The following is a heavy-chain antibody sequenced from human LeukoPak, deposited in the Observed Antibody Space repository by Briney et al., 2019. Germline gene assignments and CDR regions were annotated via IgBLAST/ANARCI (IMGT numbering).Heavy chain of an antibody. V-gene: IGHV3-74*01. CDR2: INSDGSRT. CDR1: GFTFSSYW. D-gene: IGHD6-19*01. Sequence: PGGFLRLSCAASGFTFSSYWMHWVRQAPGKGLVWVSRINSDGSRTTYADSVKGRFTISRDNAKNTLHLQMNSLRAEDTAVYYCARDVQAGPGYWGQGTLVTVSS. CDR3: ARDVQAGPGY. J-gene: IGHJ4*02.